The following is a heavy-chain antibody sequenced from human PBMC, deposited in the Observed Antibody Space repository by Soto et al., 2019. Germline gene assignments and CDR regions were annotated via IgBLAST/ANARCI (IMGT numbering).Heavy chain of an antibody. V-gene: IGHV1-3*01. CDR2: INAGNGNT. D-gene: IGHD2-2*01. Sequence: ASVKVSCKASGYTFTSYAMHWVLQAPGQRLEWMGWINAGNGNTKYSQKFQGRVTITRDTSASTAYMELSSLRSEDTAVYYCARSYCSSTSCYAYYYYYGMDVWGQGTTVTVSS. CDR1: GYTFTSYA. J-gene: IGHJ6*02. CDR3: ARSYCSSTSCYAYYYYYGMDV.